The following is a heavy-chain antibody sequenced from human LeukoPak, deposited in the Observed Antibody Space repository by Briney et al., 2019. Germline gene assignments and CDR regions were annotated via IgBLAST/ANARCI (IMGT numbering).Heavy chain of an antibody. CDR2: TTGSGGST. V-gene: IGHV3-23*01. Sequence: GGSLRLSCAASGFTVSSNYMSWIRQAPGKGLEWVSSTTGSGGSTYYADSVKGRFTISRDNSKNTMYVQMNSLRGEDTAVYYCARLVGATTMIDYWGQGTLVTVSS. CDR1: GFTVSSNY. D-gene: IGHD1-26*01. J-gene: IGHJ4*02. CDR3: ARLVGATTMIDY.